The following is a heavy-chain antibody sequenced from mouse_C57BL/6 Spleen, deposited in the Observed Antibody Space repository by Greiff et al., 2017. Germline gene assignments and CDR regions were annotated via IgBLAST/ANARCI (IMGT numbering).Heavy chain of an antibody. V-gene: IGHV1-42*01. CDR3: ARGYYYGSSYDY. J-gene: IGHJ2*01. Sequence: VQLQQSGPELVKPGASVKISCKASGYSFTGYYMNWVKQSPEKSLEWIGEINLSTGGTTYNQKFKAKATLTVDKSSSTAYMQLKSLTSEDSAVYYCARGYYYGSSYDYWGQGTTLTVSS. CDR1: GYSFTGYY. CDR2: INLSTGGT. D-gene: IGHD1-1*01.